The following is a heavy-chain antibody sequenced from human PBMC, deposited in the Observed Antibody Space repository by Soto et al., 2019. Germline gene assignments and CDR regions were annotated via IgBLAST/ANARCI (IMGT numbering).Heavy chain of an antibody. CDR1: GFTLGSYS. D-gene: IGHD6-19*01. J-gene: IGHJ3*01. Sequence: EVQLVESGGGLVKPGGSLRLSCEVSGFTLGSYSMNWVRQAPGKGLEWVSYISSSSYSIYYADSVRGRFTISRDNPRNSLYLQMNSLRAEDTPVYSCVRHLAVAGTADSAGFDLSGQGTMVTVSS. V-gene: IGHV3-21*01. CDR3: VRHLAVAGTADSAGFDL. CDR2: ISSSSYSI.